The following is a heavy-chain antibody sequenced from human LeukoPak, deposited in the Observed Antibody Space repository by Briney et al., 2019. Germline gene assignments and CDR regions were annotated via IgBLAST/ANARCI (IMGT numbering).Heavy chain of an antibody. J-gene: IGHJ4*02. D-gene: IGHD3-22*01. Sequence: GGSLRLSCAASGFTFSSYGMNCVRQAPGKGLEWVAVISYDGSNKYYADSVKGRFTISRDNSKNTLFVQMSSLRAEDTAVYYCARGEYYSDTSSYFDYWGQGTLVTVSS. V-gene: IGHV3-30*03. CDR1: GFTFSSYG. CDR3: ARGEYYSDTSSYFDY. CDR2: ISYDGSNK.